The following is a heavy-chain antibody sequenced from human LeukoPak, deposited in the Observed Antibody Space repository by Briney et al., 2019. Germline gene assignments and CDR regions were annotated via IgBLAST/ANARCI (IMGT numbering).Heavy chain of an antibody. V-gene: IGHV4-61*01. CDR3: ARSRGYSYGDHLDY. CDR1: GGSVSSGSYY. J-gene: IGHJ4*02. Sequence: SETLSLTCTVSGGSVSSGSYYWSWIRQPPGKGLEWIGYIYYSGSTNYNPSLKSRVTISVDTSKNQFSLKLSSVTAADTAVYYRARSRGYSYGDHLDYWGQGTLVTVSS. D-gene: IGHD5-18*01. CDR2: IYYSGST.